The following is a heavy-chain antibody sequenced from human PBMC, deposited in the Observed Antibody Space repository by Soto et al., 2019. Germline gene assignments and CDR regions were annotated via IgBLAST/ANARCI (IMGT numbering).Heavy chain of an antibody. J-gene: IGHJ6*02. Sequence: PGESLKISCQGSGYSFTTYWISWVRQMPGKGLEWMGKIDPGDSSTNYSPSFRGHITISVDRSINTAHLQFSSLKAADTAVYYCARLEKWYYNYYGLDDWGQGTMVTVSS. V-gene: IGHV5-10-1*01. D-gene: IGHD1-26*01. CDR1: GYSFTTYW. CDR3: ARLEKWYYNYYGLDD. CDR2: IDPGDSST.